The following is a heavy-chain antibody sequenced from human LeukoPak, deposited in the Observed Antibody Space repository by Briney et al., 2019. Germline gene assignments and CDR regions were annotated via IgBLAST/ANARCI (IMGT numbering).Heavy chain of an antibody. J-gene: IGHJ4*02. CDR2: IRSSSSTI. V-gene: IGHV3-48*02. D-gene: IGHD6-13*01. Sequence: GGSLRLSCAASGFTFSSYEMNWVRQSTGKALDWVSYIRSSSSTIYYADSVKGRFTIYRDNAKNSLYLQMNSLRDEDTAVYYCAGLYSSSWDYWGQGTLVTVSS. CDR3: AGLYSSSWDY. CDR1: GFTFSSYE.